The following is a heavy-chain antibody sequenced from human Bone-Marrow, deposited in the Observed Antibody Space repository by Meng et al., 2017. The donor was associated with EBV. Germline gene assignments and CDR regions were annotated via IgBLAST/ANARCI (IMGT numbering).Heavy chain of an antibody. J-gene: IGHJ6*02. CDR1: GYTFNSYG. CDR2: ISAYNSNT. V-gene: IGHV1-18*01. CDR3: ARDSLLSNYYGMDV. Sequence: QVQLRQSGAEVMKPGSSLKASCKATGYTFNSYGTSWVRQARGQVLEWMGCISAYNSNTNSSQKLQDRVTMTTDTSTSTAYMELRSLGSDDTAVYYCARDSLLSNYYGMDVWGQGTTVTVSS.